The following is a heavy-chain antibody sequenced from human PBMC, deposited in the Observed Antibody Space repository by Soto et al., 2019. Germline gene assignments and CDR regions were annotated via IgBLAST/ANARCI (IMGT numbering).Heavy chain of an antibody. J-gene: IGHJ3*02. D-gene: IGHD2-21*01. CDR2: ISYSGST. CDR3: AREGGGADAFDI. CDR1: CGSIISDGYF. Sequence: SETLSLTCTFSCGSIISDGYFWHWIRQHPGKGLEWIGHISYSGSTYYSPSLKSRLFMSIDTSTNHFSLKLTSVSAADTAVYYCAREGGGADAFDIWGQGTMVTVSS. V-gene: IGHV4-31*03.